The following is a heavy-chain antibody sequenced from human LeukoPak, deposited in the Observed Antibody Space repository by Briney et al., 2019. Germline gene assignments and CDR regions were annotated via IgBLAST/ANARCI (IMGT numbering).Heavy chain of an antibody. D-gene: IGHD3-10*01. CDR1: GFTFSSYE. CDR2: ISSSGSTI. CDR3: ASGLWFGELLVPY. J-gene: IGHJ4*02. V-gene: IGHV3-48*03. Sequence: GGSLRLSCAASGFTFSSYEMNWVRQAPGKGLEWVSYISSSGSTIYYADSVKGRFTISRDNAKNSLYLQMNSLRAEVTAVYYCASGLWFGELLVPYWGQGTLVTVSS.